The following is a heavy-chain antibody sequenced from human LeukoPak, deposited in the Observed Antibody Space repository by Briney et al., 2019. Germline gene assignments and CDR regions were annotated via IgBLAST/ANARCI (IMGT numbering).Heavy chain of an antibody. CDR1: GDSISSGDYY. Sequence: TTLETLSLTCTVSGDSISSGDYYWSWIRQPAGKGLEWIGRISSSGSTNYNPSLKSRVTISVDTSKNQFSLRLSSVTAADTAVYFCARGPYSYDSSGAFDIWGQGTMVTVSS. J-gene: IGHJ3*02. CDR3: ARGPYSYDSSGAFDI. V-gene: IGHV4-61*02. D-gene: IGHD3-22*01. CDR2: ISSSGST.